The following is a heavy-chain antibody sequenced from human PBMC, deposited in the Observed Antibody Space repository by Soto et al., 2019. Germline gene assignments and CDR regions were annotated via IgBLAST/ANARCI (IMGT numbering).Heavy chain of an antibody. D-gene: IGHD5-12*01. CDR2: IKSKVHGETT. Sequence: EAQLVESGGGLVKPGGSLRLSCAASGFSFSSAWMIWVRQAPGKGLEWVGRIKSKVHGETTDYAAPVKGRFTISRDDSKNTVFLQMNSLETEDTAVYYCTTGVDGYNPFDYWSQGTLVTVSS. CDR1: GFSFSSAW. V-gene: IGHV3-15*07. J-gene: IGHJ4*02. CDR3: TTGVDGYNPFDY.